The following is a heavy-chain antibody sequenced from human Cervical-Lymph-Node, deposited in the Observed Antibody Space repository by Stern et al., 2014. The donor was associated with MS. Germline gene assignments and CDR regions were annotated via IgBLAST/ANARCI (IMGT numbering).Heavy chain of an antibody. CDR2: INTSGGTT. Sequence: VKLEESGAEVKKPGASVKVSCEASGYTFNRYYMHWVRQAPGQGLEWMGMINTSGGTTNYAQNFQGRVTMTRDTSTSTVYMELNSLRSDDTATYYCARDAHGDSFDYWGQGTLVTVSS. CDR1: GYTFNRYY. V-gene: IGHV1-46*02. CDR3: ARDAHGDSFDY. J-gene: IGHJ4*02. D-gene: IGHD4-17*01.